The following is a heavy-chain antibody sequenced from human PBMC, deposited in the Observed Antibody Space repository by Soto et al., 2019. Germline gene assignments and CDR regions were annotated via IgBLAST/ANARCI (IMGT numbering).Heavy chain of an antibody. Sequence: SETLSLTCTVSGGSISSGSYYWDWIRQPPGKGLEWIGNVYYSGSTNYNPSLESRVTISADTSKNQFSLKLSSVTAADTAVYYCARTLGPQVTGYVDSDYRWTIDQWGQGTLVTVSS. D-gene: IGHD4-4*01. CDR3: ARTLGPQVTGYVDSDYRWTIDQ. CDR1: GGSISSGSYY. V-gene: IGHV4-39*01. J-gene: IGHJ4*02. CDR2: VYYSGST.